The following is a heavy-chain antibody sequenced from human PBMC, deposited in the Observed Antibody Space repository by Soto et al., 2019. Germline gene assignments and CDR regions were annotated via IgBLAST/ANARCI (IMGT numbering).Heavy chain of an antibody. D-gene: IGHD6-19*01. CDR2: IFPGDSDT. V-gene: IGHV5-51*01. CDR3: ASSLREGIAVAADYGMDV. CDR1: GYSFTSYW. Sequence: PGESLKISCKGSGYSFTSYWIGWVRQMPGKGLEWMGIIFPGDSDTRYSPSFQGQVTISADKSISTAYLQWSSLKASDTAMYYCASSLREGIAVAADYGMDVWGQGTTVTVSS. J-gene: IGHJ6*02.